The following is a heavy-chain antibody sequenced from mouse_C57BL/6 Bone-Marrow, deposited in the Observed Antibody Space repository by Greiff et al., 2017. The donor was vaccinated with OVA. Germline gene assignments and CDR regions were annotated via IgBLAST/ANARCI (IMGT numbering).Heavy chain of an antibody. CDR2: ISSGGDYI. J-gene: IGHJ4*01. Sequence: EVHLVESGEGLVKPGGSLKLSCAASGFTFSSYAMSWVRQTPEKRLEWVAYISSGGDYIYYADTVKGRFTISRDNARNTLYLQMSSLKSEDTAMYYCTRRGTTVKGYAMDDWGQGTSVTVAS. CDR3: TRRGTTVKGYAMDD. CDR1: GFTFSSYA. D-gene: IGHD1-1*01. V-gene: IGHV5-9-1*02.